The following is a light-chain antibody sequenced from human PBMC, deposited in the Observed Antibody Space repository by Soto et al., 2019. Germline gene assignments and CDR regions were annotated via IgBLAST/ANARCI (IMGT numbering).Light chain of an antibody. V-gene: IGLV2-23*02. Sequence: QSALTQPASLSGSPGQSITISCTGTSSDVGGYNLVSWYQQHPGKAPKLMIYEVSKRPSGVSNRFSGSKSGNTASLTISGLQAEDEADYYCCSYAGSSTSLVVFGGGTKLTVL. CDR2: EVS. CDR1: SSDVGGYNL. CDR3: CSYAGSSTSLVV. J-gene: IGLJ2*01.